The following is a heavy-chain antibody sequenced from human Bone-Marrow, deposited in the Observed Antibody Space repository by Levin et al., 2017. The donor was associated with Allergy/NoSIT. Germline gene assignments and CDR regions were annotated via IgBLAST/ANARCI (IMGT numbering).Heavy chain of an antibody. CDR2: ISSSSSYI. D-gene: IGHD6-19*01. V-gene: IGHV3-21*01. J-gene: IGHJ4*02. CDR3: ARDPPSSGWYFALDY. Sequence: KPGGSLRLSCAASGFTFSSYSMNWVRQAPGKGLEWVSSISSSSSYIYYADSVKGRFTISRDNAKNSLYLQMNSLRAEDTAVYYCARDPPSSGWYFALDYWGQGTLVTVSS. CDR1: GFTFSSYS.